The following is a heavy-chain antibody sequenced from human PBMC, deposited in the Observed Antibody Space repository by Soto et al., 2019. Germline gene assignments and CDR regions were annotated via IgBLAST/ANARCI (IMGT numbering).Heavy chain of an antibody. Sequence: QVQLVQSGDEVKKPGSSVKVSCKASGGSFSSYAFSWVRQAPGQGLEWMGGIIPSFGTPNYAQRFQGRVTISAYESTTTFYMDLMRLRSEDTAVYYCARGSSSTVGPTGWFDPWGQGTLVIVSS. CDR1: GGSFSSYA. CDR2: IIPSFGTP. J-gene: IGHJ5*02. V-gene: IGHV1-69*01. D-gene: IGHD1-26*01. CDR3: ARGSSSTVGPTGWFDP.